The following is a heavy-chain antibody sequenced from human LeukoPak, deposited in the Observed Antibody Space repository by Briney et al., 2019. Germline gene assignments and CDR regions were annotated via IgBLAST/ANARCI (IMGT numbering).Heavy chain of an antibody. CDR2: ISSSSSYI. J-gene: IGHJ5*02. D-gene: IGHD3-9*01. CDR3: ARAGGLRYFDWLLPWFDP. Sequence: GESLRLSCAASGFTFSSYSMNWVRQAPGKGLEWVSSISSSSSYIYYADSVKGRFTISRDNAKNSLYLQMNSLRAEDTAVYYCARAGGLRYFDWLLPWFDPWGQGTLVTVSS. V-gene: IGHV3-21*01. CDR1: GFTFSSYS.